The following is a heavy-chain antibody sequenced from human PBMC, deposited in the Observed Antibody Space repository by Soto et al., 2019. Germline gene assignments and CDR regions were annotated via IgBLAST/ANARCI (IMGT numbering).Heavy chain of an antibody. CDR3: ARDDCNGGSCDGGHYLDL. CDR2: ISPKFGRT. V-gene: IGHV1-18*01. J-gene: IGHJ2*01. D-gene: IGHD2-15*01. CDR1: DYIFLAYG. Sequence: QVQLVQSGPEVKKAGASVKVSCTAPTDYIFLAYGFDWVRQAPGQGLEWMGWISPKFGRTNYARTLQDRFPMTTDVSPKTVSMELRDLRSDDTAVYYCARDDCNGGSCDGGHYLDLWGRGTPISVSS.